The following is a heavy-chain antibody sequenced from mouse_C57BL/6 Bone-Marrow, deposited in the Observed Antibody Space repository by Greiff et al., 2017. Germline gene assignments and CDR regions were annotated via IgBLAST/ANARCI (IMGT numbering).Heavy chain of an antibody. CDR1: GFNIKDDY. CDR3: TTYLYGSSVDY. J-gene: IGHJ2*01. Sequence: VQLKESGAELVRPGASVKLSCTASGFNIKDDYMHWVKQRPEQGLEWIGWIDPENGDTEYASQFQGKATIPADTSSNTAYLHLSSLTSEDTAVYYCTTYLYGSSVDYWGQGTTLTVSS. D-gene: IGHD1-1*01. V-gene: IGHV14-4*01. CDR2: IDPENGDT.